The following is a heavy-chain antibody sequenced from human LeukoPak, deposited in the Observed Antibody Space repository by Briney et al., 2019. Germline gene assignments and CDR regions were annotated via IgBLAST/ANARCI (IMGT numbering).Heavy chain of an antibody. J-gene: IGHJ4*02. CDR2: ISYDGSNK. V-gene: IGHV3-30*04. D-gene: IGHD2-2*01. Sequence: GGSLRLSCAASGFTFSSYAMHWVRQAPGKGLEWVAVISYDGSNKYYADSVKRRFTISRDNSKNTLYLQMNSLRAEDTAVYYCARGSIPYCSSTSCYSLGDYWGQGTLVTVSS. CDR3: ARGSIPYCSSTSCYSLGDY. CDR1: GFTFSSYA.